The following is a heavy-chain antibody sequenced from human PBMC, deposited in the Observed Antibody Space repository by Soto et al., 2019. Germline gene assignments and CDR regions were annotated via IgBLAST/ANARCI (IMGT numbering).Heavy chain of an antibody. CDR2: IYYSGGT. CDR1: GGPISSGGYY. D-gene: IGHD2-15*01. V-gene: IGHV4-31*03. Sequence: SETLYLTCTVSGGPISSGGYYWTWIRQHPGRGLEWIGYIYYSGGTYYNPSLKSRLSISIDTSKNQFSLRLSSVTAADTAVYFCARDNFDCSGHTCHAFSAFDIWGQGTMVT. J-gene: IGHJ3*02. CDR3: ARDNFDCSGHTCHAFSAFDI.